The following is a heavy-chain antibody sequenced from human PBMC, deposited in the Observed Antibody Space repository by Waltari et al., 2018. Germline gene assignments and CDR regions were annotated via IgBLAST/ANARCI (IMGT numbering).Heavy chain of an antibody. Sequence: QVQLQESGPSLLKPSETLSLICTVSGGSISGFYWSWVRQPPGKGLDWIGYIYYTGSTNFNPSRKSRGTMSVDTSKNQFSLKLSSVTAADTAFYYCARGGGGDWEWFDPWGQGTLVTVSS. CDR1: GGSISGFY. V-gene: IGHV4-59*01. J-gene: IGHJ5*02. D-gene: IGHD2-21*02. CDR2: IYYTGST. CDR3: ARGGGGDWEWFDP.